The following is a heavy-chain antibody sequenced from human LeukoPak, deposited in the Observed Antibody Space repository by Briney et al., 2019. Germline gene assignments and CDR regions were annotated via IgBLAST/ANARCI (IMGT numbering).Heavy chain of an antibody. Sequence: SETLSLTCTVSGGSIRSYYWSWIRQPPGKGLEWIGYIYFSGSTSYNPSLKSRVTISVDRSKNQFSLKLSSVAAADTAVYYCARYPLRKKYFDYWGQGTLVTVSS. CDR2: IYFSGST. J-gene: IGHJ4*02. CDR3: ARYPLRKKYFDY. V-gene: IGHV4-59*08. D-gene: IGHD5/OR15-5a*01. CDR1: GGSIRSYY.